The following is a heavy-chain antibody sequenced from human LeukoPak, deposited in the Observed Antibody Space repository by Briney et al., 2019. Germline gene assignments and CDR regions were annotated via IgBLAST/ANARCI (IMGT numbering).Heavy chain of an antibody. J-gene: IGHJ4*02. CDR2: IIPIFGTA. CDR3: ARVRIQLWSQIDY. CDR1: GGTFSSYA. V-gene: IGHV1-69*01. D-gene: IGHD5-18*01. Sequence: GALVKVSCKASGGTFSSYAISWVRQAPGQGLEWMGGIIPIFGTANYAQKFQGRVTITADESTSTAYMELSSLRSEDTAVYYCARVRIQLWSQIDYWGQGTLVTVSS.